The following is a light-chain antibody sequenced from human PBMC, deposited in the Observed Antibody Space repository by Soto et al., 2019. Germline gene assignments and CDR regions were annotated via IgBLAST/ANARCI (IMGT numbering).Light chain of an antibody. Sequence: DIQMTQSPSSLSASVGDRVTITCQASQDISNYLNWYQQKPGKAPRLLIYDASNLKTGVPSRFSGTGSGTDFTFTISGLQPEDIATYYCQQYNSYWTFGQGTKVEIK. CDR1: QDISNY. CDR3: QQYNSYWT. CDR2: DAS. V-gene: IGKV1-33*01. J-gene: IGKJ1*01.